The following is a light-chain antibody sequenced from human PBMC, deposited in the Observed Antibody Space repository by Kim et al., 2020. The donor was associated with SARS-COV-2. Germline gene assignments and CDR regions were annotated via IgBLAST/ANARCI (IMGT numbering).Light chain of an antibody. CDR2: YDS. CDR1: NIGSKS. V-gene: IGLV3-21*04. J-gene: IGLJ3*02. CDR3: QVWDSSSDHRV. Sequence: SYELTQPPSVSVAPGKTARITCGGNNIGSKSVHWYQQKPGQAPVLVIYYDSDRPSGIPERFSGYNSGNTATLTISRVEAGDEADYYCQVWDSSSDHRVFGGGTQLTV.